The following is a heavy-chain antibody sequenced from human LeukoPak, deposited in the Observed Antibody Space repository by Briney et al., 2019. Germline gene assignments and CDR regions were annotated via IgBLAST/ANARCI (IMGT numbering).Heavy chain of an antibody. D-gene: IGHD2-21*02. V-gene: IGHV3-74*01. CDR2: INSDGSRT. CDR1: GFTLSSYE. Sequence: GGSLRPSCAASGFTLSSYEMHWVRQAPGKGLVWVSRINSDGSRTGYADAVKGRFTISRDNAKNMLYLQMNSLRAEDTAIYYCARELPREVTLDYWGQGTLVTVSS. CDR3: ARELPREVTLDY. J-gene: IGHJ4*02.